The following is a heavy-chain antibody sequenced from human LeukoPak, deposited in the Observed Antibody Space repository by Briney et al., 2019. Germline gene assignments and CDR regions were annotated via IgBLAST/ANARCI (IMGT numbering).Heavy chain of an antibody. CDR3: AGSSGWARYFDY. CDR1: GFTFSDYW. D-gene: IGHD6-19*01. V-gene: IGHV3-7*05. J-gene: IGHJ4*02. CDR2: IKQDGSEK. Sequence: PGGSLRLSCAASGFTFSDYWMSRVRQAPGKGLEWVANIKQDGSEKYYVDSVKGRFTISRDNAKNSLYLQMNSLRAEDTAVYYCAGSSGWARYFDYWGQGTLVTVSS.